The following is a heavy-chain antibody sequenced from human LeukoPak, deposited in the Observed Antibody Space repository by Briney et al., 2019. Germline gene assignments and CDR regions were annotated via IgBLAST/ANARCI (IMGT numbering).Heavy chain of an antibody. CDR3: ARDGVGRGVIGAATP. Sequence: SSETLSLTCTVSGGSISSGSYYWRWIRQPAGKGLEWIGRIYTSGSTNYNPSLKSRVTISVDTSKNQFSLKLSSVTAADTAVYYCARDGVGRGVIGAATPWGQGTLVTVSS. J-gene: IGHJ4*02. D-gene: IGHD2-15*01. V-gene: IGHV4-61*02. CDR1: GGSISSGSYY. CDR2: IYTSGST.